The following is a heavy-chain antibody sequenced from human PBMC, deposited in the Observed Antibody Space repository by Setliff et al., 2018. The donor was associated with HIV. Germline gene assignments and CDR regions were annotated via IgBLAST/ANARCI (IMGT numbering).Heavy chain of an antibody. CDR2: MSYSGST. D-gene: IGHD3-3*01. V-gene: IGHV4-39*01. J-gene: IGHJ5*01. Sequence: SETLSLTCTVSGGSLGNSKYYWGWIRQPPGKGLEWIGSMSYSGSTYYNPSLKSRVTISVDTSKKQFSLKLSSVTAADTAVYYCARLNLEHGVHRIDSRGQGTLVTVSS. CDR1: GGSLGNSKYY. CDR3: ARLNLEHGVHRIDS.